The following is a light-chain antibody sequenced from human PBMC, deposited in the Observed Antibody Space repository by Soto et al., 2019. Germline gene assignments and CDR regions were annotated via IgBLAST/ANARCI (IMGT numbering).Light chain of an antibody. CDR3: QSYDSSLSGYV. CDR1: SSDVGAYDY. V-gene: IGLV2-11*01. CDR2: DVT. Sequence: QSVLTHPLSVSWSPGQSVTISCTGTSSDVGAYDYVSWYQHHPGKAPKLIVYDVTNRPSGVPDRFSGSKSGNTASLTISGLQAEDEADYYCQSYDSSLSGYVFGTGTKVTVL. J-gene: IGLJ1*01.